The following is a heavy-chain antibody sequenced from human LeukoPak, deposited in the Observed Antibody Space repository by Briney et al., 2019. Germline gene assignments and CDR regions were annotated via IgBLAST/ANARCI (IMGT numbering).Heavy chain of an antibody. CDR1: GGSISSSNW. CDR2: IYHSGST. J-gene: IGHJ5*02. V-gene: IGHV4-4*02. Sequence: PSETLSLTCAVSGGSISSSNWWSWVRQPPGKGLEWIGEIYHSGSTNYNPSLKSRVTISVDKSKNQFSLKLSSVTAADTAVYYCARAGSYGTSWFDPWGQGTLVTASS. D-gene: IGHD4-17*01. CDR3: ARAGSYGTSWFDP.